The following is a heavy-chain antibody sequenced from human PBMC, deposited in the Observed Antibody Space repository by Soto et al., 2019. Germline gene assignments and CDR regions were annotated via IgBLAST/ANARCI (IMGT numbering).Heavy chain of an antibody. CDR2: IYPDNFDT. Sequence: GESLKISCKASGYSFTSYWIVWVRQMPGKGLEWMGIIYPDNFDTRYSPSLEGQVTISADQSINTAYLQWSSLKASDTAMYYCARYPVPGYNSDYFDYWGQGTLVTVSS. CDR3: ARYPVPGYNSDYFDY. CDR1: GYSFTSYW. D-gene: IGHD5-12*01. J-gene: IGHJ4*02. V-gene: IGHV5-51*01.